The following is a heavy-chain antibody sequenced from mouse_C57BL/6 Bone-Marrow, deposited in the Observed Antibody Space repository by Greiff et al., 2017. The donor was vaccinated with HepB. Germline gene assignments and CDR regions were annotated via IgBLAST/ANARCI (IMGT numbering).Heavy chain of an antibody. CDR2: IDPENGDT. D-gene: IGHD2-3*01. CDR3: TPDGYYPAWFAY. Sequence: EVQLQQSGAELVRPGASVKLSCTASGFNIKDDYMHWVKQRPEQGLEWIGWIDPENGDTEYASKFQGKATITADTSSNTAYLQLSRLRSEDTAVYCRTPDGYYPAWFAYWGRGTLVTVSA. CDR1: GFNIKDDY. V-gene: IGHV14-4*01. J-gene: IGHJ3*01.